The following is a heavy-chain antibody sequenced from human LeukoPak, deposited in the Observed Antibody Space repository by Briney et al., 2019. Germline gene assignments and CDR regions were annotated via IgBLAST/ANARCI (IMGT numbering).Heavy chain of an antibody. V-gene: IGHV3-21*01. CDR3: AKDRLVGGSDRHPLDY. CDR1: GFTFSSYT. D-gene: IGHD1-26*01. Sequence: GESLRLSCAASGFTFSSYTMTWVRQAPGKGLEWVSSISRSGDYIFYADSVRGRFTISRDNAKNSLYLQMTSLRAEDTAVYYCAKDRLVGGSDRHPLDYRGQGTLVTVSS. CDR2: ISRSGDYI. J-gene: IGHJ4*02.